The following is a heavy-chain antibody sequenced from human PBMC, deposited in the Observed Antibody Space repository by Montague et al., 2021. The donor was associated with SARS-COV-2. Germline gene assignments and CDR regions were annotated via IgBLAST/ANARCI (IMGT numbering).Heavy chain of an antibody. CDR2: ISSSSSYI. J-gene: IGHJ4*02. CDR1: GFTFSSYS. D-gene: IGHD3-22*01. CDR3: VRGTYYYDSSGYYPAVWDY. V-gene: IGHV3-21*01. Sequence: SLRLSCAASGFTFSSYSMNWVRQAPGKGLEWVSSISSSSSYIYYADSVKGRFTISRDNAKNSLYLQMNSLRAEDTAVYYCVRGTYYYDSSGYYPAVWDYWGQGTLVTVSS.